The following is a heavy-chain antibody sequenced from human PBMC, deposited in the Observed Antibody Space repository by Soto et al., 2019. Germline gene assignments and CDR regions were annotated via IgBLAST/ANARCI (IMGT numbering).Heavy chain of an antibody. CDR2: IHYSGST. D-gene: IGHD3-22*01. CDR3: ASGMIVVARQPLTY. J-gene: IGHJ4*02. CDR1: GGSISSGGYY. Sequence: QVQLQESGPGLVKPSQTLSLTCTVSGGSISSGGYYWSWVRQHPGKGLEWIGYIHYSGSTYYNPSLTSRIIISVDTSKKQFSLNLSSVTAADTAVYYCASGMIVVARQPLTYWGQGTLVTVSS. V-gene: IGHV4-31*03.